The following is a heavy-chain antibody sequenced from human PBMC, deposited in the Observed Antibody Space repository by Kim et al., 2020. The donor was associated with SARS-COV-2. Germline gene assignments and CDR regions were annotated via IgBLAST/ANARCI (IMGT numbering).Heavy chain of an antibody. J-gene: IGHJ4*02. CDR2: ISSNGGST. D-gene: IGHD3-22*01. V-gene: IGHV3-64D*09. CDR3: VKGQAAYYYDSSGYLAGFDY. CDR1: GFTFSSYA. Sequence: GGSLRLSCSASGFTFSSYAMHWVRQAPGKGLEYVSAISSNGGSTYYADSVKGRFTISRDNSKNTLYLQMSSLRAEDTAVYYCVKGQAAYYYDSSGYLAGFDYWGQGTLVTVSS.